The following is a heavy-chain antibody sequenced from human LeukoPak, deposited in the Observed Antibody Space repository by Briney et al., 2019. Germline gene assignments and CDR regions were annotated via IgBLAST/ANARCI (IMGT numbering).Heavy chain of an antibody. V-gene: IGHV4-59*01. Sequence: PSETLSLTCTVSGGSISSYYWSWIRQPPGKGLEWIGYIYYSGSTNYNPSLKSRVTISVDTSKNQFSLKLSSVTAADTAVYYCARDPSSFYGDYDDYWGQGTLVTVSS. CDR3: ARDPSSFYGDYDDY. CDR1: GGSISSYY. J-gene: IGHJ4*02. CDR2: IYYSGST. D-gene: IGHD4-17*01.